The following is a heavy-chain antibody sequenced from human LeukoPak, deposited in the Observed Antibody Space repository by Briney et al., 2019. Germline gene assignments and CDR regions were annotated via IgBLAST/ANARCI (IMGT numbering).Heavy chain of an antibody. CDR3: AKETFAVDY. CDR2: ISYSGST. CDR1: GASISSYY. Sequence: SETLSLTCTVSGASISSYYWSWIRQPPGKGLEWIGYISYSGSTNYNPSLKSRVTISVDTSKNQSSLKLSSVTAADTAVYYCAKETFAVDYWGQGTLVTVSS. J-gene: IGHJ4*02. V-gene: IGHV4-59*01.